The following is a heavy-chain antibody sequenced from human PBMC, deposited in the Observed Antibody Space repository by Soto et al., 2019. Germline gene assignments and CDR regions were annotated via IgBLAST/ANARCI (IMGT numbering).Heavy chain of an antibody. CDR3: AREMFGSGTANDY. Sequence: EVQLVESGGGLVQPGGSLRLSCAASGFTFSGSWMHWVRQAPGKGLVWVSRINGDGSVTSYADIVKGRFTISRRDAKKTLFLQMNALRAEDTAVYYCAREMFGSGTANDYWGQGTRVTVSS. J-gene: IGHJ4*02. CDR2: INGDGSVT. V-gene: IGHV3-74*01. D-gene: IGHD3-10*01. CDR1: GFTFSGSW.